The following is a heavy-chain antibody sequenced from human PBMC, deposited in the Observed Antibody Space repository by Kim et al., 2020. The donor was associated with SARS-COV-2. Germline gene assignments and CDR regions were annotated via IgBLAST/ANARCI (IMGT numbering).Heavy chain of an antibody. V-gene: IGHV4-39*01. CDR1: GGSISSSSYY. CDR3: ARHAKELYPPTNWFDP. J-gene: IGHJ5*02. Sequence: SETLSLTCTVSGGSISSSSYYWGWIRQPPGKGLEWIGSIYYSGSTYYNPSLKSRVTISVDTSKNQFSLKLSSVTAADTAVYYCARHAKELYPPTNWFDP. D-gene: IGHD1-26*01. CDR2: IYYSGST.